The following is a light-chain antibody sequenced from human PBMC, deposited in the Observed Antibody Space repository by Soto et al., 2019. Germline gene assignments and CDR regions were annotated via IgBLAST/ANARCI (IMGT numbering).Light chain of an antibody. J-gene: IGLJ1*01. CDR3: SSSISSSTPYV. CDR2: DVT. CDR1: SRDVVGYDF. V-gene: IGLV2-14*01. Sequence: QSVLTHPASVSGSPGQSITISCTGTSRDVVGYDFVSWYHQHPGKAPKLMIYDVTNPPSGVSDRFSGSKSRNTASLTISGLQAEDEAAYYCSSSISSSTPYVFGTTTK.